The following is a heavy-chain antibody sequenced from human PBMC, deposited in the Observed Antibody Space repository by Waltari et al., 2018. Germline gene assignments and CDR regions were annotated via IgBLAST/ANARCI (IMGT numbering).Heavy chain of an antibody. D-gene: IGHD5-12*01. J-gene: IGHJ4*02. V-gene: IGHV1-3*01. CDR2: INAGNGNT. CDR3: ASVDVDIVATRRLVFDY. Sequence: QVQLVQSGAEVKTPGASVKVSFKASGYTFTSYAMHWVRQAPGQRLEWMGWINAGNGNTKYSQKFQGRVTITRDTSASTAYMELSSLRSEDTAVYYCASVDVDIVATRRLVFDYWGQGTLVTVSS. CDR1: GYTFTSYA.